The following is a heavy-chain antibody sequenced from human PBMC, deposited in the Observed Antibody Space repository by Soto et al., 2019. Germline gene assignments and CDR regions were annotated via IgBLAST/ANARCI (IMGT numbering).Heavy chain of an antibody. D-gene: IGHD6-13*01. CDR1: GGSISSGGYY. J-gene: IGHJ5*02. Sequence: QVQLQEPGPVLVKPSQTLSLTCPVSGGSISSGGYYWSWIRQHPVKGLEWIVYIYYSGSTYYNPSIKSRVTRSVATSKNQCPLNLSSVTAEEPAVYYCARAQKGIAAAENWFDPWGKGTLVTVSS. CDR2: IYYSGST. V-gene: IGHV4-31*03. CDR3: ARAQKGIAAAENWFDP.